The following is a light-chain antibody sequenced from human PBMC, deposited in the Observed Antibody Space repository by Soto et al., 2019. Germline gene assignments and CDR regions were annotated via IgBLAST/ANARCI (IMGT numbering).Light chain of an antibody. Sequence: DFQMTQSPSTLSASIGERITISCRANQSISNFLAWYQQKPGKAPKLLIYDASTLESGVPSRFRGSGSGTEFTLTISSLQPDDFATYFCRQYNSYSWTFGRGTKV. CDR3: RQYNSYSWT. V-gene: IGKV1-5*01. CDR2: DAS. J-gene: IGKJ1*01. CDR1: QSISNF.